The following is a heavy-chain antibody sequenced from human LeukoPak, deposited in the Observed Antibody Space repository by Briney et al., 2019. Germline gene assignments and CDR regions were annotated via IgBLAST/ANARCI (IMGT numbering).Heavy chain of an antibody. D-gene: IGHD2-15*01. J-gene: IGHJ6*02. V-gene: IGHV3-21*01. Sequence: PGGSLRLSCAASGFTLSSYSMNWVRQAPGKGLEWVSSISSSSSYIYYADSVKGRFTISRDNAKNSLYLQMNSLRAEDTAVYYCARVRCSGGRASGCYYYYGMDVWGQGTTVTVSS. CDR1: GFTLSSYS. CDR2: ISSSSSYI. CDR3: ARVRCSGGRASGCYYYYGMDV.